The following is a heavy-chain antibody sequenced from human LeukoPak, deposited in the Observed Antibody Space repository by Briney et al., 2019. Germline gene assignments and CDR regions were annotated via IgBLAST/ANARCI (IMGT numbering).Heavy chain of an antibody. J-gene: IGHJ4*02. CDR1: GFTVSSNY. D-gene: IGHD2-15*01. Sequence: GGSLRLSCAASGFTVSSNYMSWVRQAPGKGLEWVSAISGSGGSTYYADSVKGRFTISRDNSKNTLYLQMNSLRAEDTAVYYCAKCLCSGGSCCDFDYWGQGTLVTVSS. CDR2: ISGSGGST. V-gene: IGHV3-23*01. CDR3: AKCLCSGGSCCDFDY.